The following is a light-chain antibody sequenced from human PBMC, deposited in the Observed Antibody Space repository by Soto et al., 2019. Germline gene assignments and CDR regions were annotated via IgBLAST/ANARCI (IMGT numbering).Light chain of an antibody. CDR1: QSVSSN. V-gene: IGKV3-15*01. J-gene: IGKJ1*01. Sequence: IQSPATLSVSPGERATLSCRASQSVSSNLAWYQQKPGQAPRLLIYGASTRATGIPARFSGSGSGTEFTLTISSLQSEDFAVYYCQQYNNWWTFGQGTKVDIK. CDR2: GAS. CDR3: QQYNNWWT.